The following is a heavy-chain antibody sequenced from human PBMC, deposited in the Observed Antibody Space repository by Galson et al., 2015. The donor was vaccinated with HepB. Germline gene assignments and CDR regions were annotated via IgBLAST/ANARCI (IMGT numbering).Heavy chain of an antibody. J-gene: IGHJ4*02. D-gene: IGHD1-7*01. Sequence: SETLSLTCTVSGGSISSSSYYWGWIRQPPGKGLEWIGSIYYSGSTYYNPSLKSRVTISVDTSKNKFSLKLSSVTAADTAVYYCARGVDNWNYPAPHDYWGQGTLVTVSS. CDR2: IYYSGST. CDR3: ARGVDNWNYPAPHDY. V-gene: IGHV4-39*01. CDR1: GGSISSSSYY.